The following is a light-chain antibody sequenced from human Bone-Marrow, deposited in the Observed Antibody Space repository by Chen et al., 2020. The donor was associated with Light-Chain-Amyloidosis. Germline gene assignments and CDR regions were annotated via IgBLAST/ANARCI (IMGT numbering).Light chain of an antibody. CDR2: EDD. V-gene: IGLV6-57*01. CDR3: QSYQGSSQGV. J-gene: IGLJ3*02. CDR1: SGSIATNY. Sequence: NFMLTQPPSVPASPGKTFIISCHRSSGSIATNYVQGYQQRPGRSPTTVIYEDDQRPSGVPDRFSGSIDGSSNSASLTIAGLKTEDEADYYCQSYQGSSQGVFGGGTKLTVL.